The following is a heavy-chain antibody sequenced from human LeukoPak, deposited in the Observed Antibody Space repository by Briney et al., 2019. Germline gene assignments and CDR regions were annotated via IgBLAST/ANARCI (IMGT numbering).Heavy chain of an antibody. CDR1: GGSISSYY. J-gene: IGHJ5*02. CDR3: ARLGAVTSPLDP. CDR2: IYYSGST. V-gene: IGHV4-59*08. D-gene: IGHD4-4*01. Sequence: SETLSLTCTASGGSISSYYWSWIRQPPGKGLEWIGYIYYSGSTNYNPSLKSRVTISVDTSKNQFSLKLSSVTAADTTVSYCARLGAVTSPLDPWGQSTLVTVSS.